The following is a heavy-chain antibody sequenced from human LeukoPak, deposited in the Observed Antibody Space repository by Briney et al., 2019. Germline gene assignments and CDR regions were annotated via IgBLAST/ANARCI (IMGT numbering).Heavy chain of an antibody. V-gene: IGHV3-7*03. J-gene: IGHJ4*02. D-gene: IGHD2/OR15-2a*01. CDR1: GFTFSTYW. CDR2: IKQNGTGE. CDR3: ARDPERFLY. Sequence: GGSLRLSCAASGFTFSTYWMSWVRQAPGKGLEWVANIKQNGTGESYVDSVKGRFTISRENAKSSLYLQMDSLRAEDTAVYYCARDPERFLYWGQGTLVTVSS.